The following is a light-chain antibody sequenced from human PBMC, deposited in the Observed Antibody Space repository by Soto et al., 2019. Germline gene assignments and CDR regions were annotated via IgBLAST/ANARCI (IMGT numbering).Light chain of an antibody. Sequence: DIHMTQSPSTLSASVGDRVTITCRASQSISSWLAWYKQKPGKAPKLLIYDASILESGVPSRFSGVGSGTYFTLTISSLQPDDFATYYCQQYNSYSPTFGQGTKVEIK. V-gene: IGKV1-5*01. J-gene: IGKJ1*01. CDR1: QSISSW. CDR2: DAS. CDR3: QQYNSYSPT.